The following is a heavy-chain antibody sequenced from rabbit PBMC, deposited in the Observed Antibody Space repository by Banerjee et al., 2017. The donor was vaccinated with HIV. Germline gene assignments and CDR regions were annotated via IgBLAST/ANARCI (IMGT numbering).Heavy chain of an antibody. V-gene: IGHV1S45*01. CDR2: IYAGSSDIT. CDR3: ATSLYYTGGAVAYAYTTLDL. Sequence: QEQLVESGGGLVQPEGSLTLTCTASGFSFSSSYWICWVRQAPGKGLEWIACIYAGSSDITYYASWAKGRVTISKTSSTTVTLQMTSLTAADTATYFCATSLYYTGGAVAYAYTTLDLRGPGTLVTVS. D-gene: IGHD6-1*01. CDR1: GFSFSSSYW. J-gene: IGHJ6*01.